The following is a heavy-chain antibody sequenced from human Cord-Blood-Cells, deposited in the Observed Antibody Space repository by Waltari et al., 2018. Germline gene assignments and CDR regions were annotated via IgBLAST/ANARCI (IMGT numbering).Heavy chain of an antibody. CDR2: IRVSRCRT. CDR1: GFPFSSYA. V-gene: IGHV3-23*01. CDR3: ATDAPEIVDFDY. Sequence: EVQLLESGGGLVQPGGSLGLSCAASGFPFSSYAMSWVRRGPGRGLEGVAAIRVSRCRTYYADSVKGRFTISRDNSKNTLYLQMNSLRAEDTAVYYCATDAPEIVDFDYWGQGTLVTVSS. J-gene: IGHJ4*02. D-gene: IGHD1-26*01.